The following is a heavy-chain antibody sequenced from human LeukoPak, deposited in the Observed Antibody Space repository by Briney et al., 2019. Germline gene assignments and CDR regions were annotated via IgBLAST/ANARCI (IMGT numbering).Heavy chain of an antibody. CDR2: IYSGGST. Sequence: GGSLRLSCAASGFTVNSNYMSWVRQAPGKGLEWVSVIYSGGSTYYADSVKGRFTISRDNSKNTLYLQMNSLRAEDTAVYYCARVFIAAAGTDWFDPWGQGTLVTVSS. D-gene: IGHD6-13*01. CDR3: ARVFIAAAGTDWFDP. V-gene: IGHV3-53*01. CDR1: GFTVNSNY. J-gene: IGHJ5*02.